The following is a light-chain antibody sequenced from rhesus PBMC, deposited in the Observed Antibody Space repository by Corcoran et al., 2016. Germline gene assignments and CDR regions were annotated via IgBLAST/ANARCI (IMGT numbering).Light chain of an antibody. Sequence: DIQMTQSPSSLSASAGDTVTITCRASQGISSWFAWYQQKPWKAPKLLSNKASSLQSGVPSRFSGSGSGTDFTHTIRSLQSEDFATYDCQQYSSRPWTFSQGTKMEIK. V-gene: IGKV1-22*01. J-gene: IGKJ1*01. CDR3: QQYSSRPWT. CDR1: QGISSW. CDR2: KAS.